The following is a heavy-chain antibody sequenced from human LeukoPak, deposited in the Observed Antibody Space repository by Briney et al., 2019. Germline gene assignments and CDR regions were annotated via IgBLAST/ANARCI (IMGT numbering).Heavy chain of an antibody. D-gene: IGHD2-15*01. Sequence: PGGSLRLSCAASGFTFSSSAMSWVRQAPGKGLEWVSAISNNGGYTYYADSVQGRFTISRDNSKSTLCLHMNSLRAEDTAVYYCAKQLGYCSDGSCYFPYWGQGTLVTVSS. J-gene: IGHJ4*02. CDR2: ISNNGGYT. CDR1: GFTFSSSA. V-gene: IGHV3-23*01. CDR3: AKQLGYCSDGSCYFPY.